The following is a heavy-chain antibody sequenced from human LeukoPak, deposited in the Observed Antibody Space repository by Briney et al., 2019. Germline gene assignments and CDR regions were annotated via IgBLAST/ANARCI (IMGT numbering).Heavy chain of an antibody. CDR3: ATDRGWRTSGYYLYYFEY. J-gene: IGHJ4*02. CDR1: GFIFTNYF. CDR2: IKHDGSEK. Sequence: GGSLRLSCAASGFIFTNYFMSWVRQAPGKGLEWVASIKHDGSEKYYVDSVRGRFTISRDNTMNSLYLQVSSLRAEDTAVYYCATDRGWRTSGYYLYYFEYWGQGTLVTFSS. D-gene: IGHD3-3*01. V-gene: IGHV3-7*01.